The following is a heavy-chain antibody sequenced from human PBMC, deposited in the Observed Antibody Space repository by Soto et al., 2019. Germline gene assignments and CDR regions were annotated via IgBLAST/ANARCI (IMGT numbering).Heavy chain of an antibody. CDR1: GGTFSNDI. CDR3: SKDSPIGSSFSGYDAIDL. D-gene: IGHD5-12*01. V-gene: IGHV1-69*08. Sequence: QVQLVQSGAEVKKPGSSVKVSCKTSGGTFSNDIITWVRQAPGQGLEWMGRIITLLGTANYAQKFQGRVTTSADKSTSRAYRELNSLKSEDTAVYYCSKDSPIGSSFSGYDAIDLWGQGTLVTVSS. J-gene: IGHJ5*02. CDR2: IITLLGTA.